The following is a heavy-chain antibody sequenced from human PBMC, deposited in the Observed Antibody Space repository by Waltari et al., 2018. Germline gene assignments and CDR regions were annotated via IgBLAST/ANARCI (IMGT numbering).Heavy chain of an antibody. D-gene: IGHD5-12*01. Sequence: QVQLQESGPGLVKPSEALSLTCAVSAYSISSTYCWGWIRQPPGKGLEWIGSFCHSVSTYYNPSLKSRVSIAVDTSKNQVSLKLSSVTAADTAVYYCARESSATDYYMDVWGKGTTVTVSS. CDR1: AYSISSTYC. CDR2: FCHSVST. V-gene: IGHV4-38-2*02. J-gene: IGHJ6*03. CDR3: ARESSATDYYMDV.